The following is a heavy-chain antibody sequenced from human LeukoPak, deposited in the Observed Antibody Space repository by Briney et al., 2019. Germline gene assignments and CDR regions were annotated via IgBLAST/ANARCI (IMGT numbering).Heavy chain of an antibody. CDR3: AILGYCSSTSCYEGGYWFDP. CDR1: GYSFTSYW. CDR2: IDPSDSYT. Sequence: GESLRISCKGSGYSFTSYWISWVRQMPGKGLEWMGRIDPSDSYTNYSPSFQGHVTISADKSISTAYLQWSSLKASDTAMYYCAILGYCSSTSCYEGGYWFDPWDQGTLVTVSS. V-gene: IGHV5-10-1*01. D-gene: IGHD2-2*01. J-gene: IGHJ5*02.